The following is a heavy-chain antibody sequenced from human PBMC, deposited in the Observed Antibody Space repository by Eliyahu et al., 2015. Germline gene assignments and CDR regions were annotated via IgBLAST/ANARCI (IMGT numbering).Heavy chain of an antibody. CDR2: INPSGGST. D-gene: IGHD1-7*01. Sequence: QVQLVQSGAEVKKPGASVKVSCXASGYXFTSYYXHWLRXAPGQGLEWMGIINPSGGSTSYAQKFQGRVTMTRDTSTSTVYMELSSLRSEDTAVYYCATKSALELPDGTPYLQDQNYYYYYMDVWGKGTTVTVSS. J-gene: IGHJ6*03. V-gene: IGHV1-46*03. CDR1: GYXFTSYY. CDR3: ATKSALELPDGTPYLQDQNYYYYYMDV.